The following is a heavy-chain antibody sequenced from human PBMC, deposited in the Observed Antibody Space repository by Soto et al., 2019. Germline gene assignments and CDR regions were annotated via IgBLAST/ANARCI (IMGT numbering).Heavy chain of an antibody. CDR2: IIPIFGTA. CDR1: GGTFSSYA. V-gene: IGHV1-69*13. D-gene: IGHD6-13*01. CDR3: ARRGIAALDLTYYYGMDV. Sequence: SVTVSCTASGGTFSSYAISWVRQAPGQGLEWMGGIIPIFGTANYAQKFQGRVTITADESTSTAYMELSSLRSEDTAVYYCARRGIAALDLTYYYGMDVWGQGTTVTVSS. J-gene: IGHJ6*02.